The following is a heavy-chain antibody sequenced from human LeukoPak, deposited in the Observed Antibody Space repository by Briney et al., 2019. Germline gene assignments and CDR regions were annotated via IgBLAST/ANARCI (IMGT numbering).Heavy chain of an antibody. CDR3: ARAVAGEGHFDY. J-gene: IGHJ4*02. V-gene: IGHV3-21*01. CDR2: ISSSSSYI. Sequence: PGGSLRLSCAASGFTFSSYCMNWVRQAPGKGLEWVSSISSSSSYIYYADSVKGRFTISRDNAKDSLYLQMNSLRAEDTAVYYCARAVAGEGHFDYWGQGTLVTVSS. D-gene: IGHD6-19*01. CDR1: GFTFSSYC.